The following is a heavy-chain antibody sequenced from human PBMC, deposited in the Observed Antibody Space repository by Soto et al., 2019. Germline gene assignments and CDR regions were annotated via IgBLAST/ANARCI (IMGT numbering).Heavy chain of an antibody. Sequence: SVEIGCTASGGSFSIYAISWVRQDTGQGLEWMGGIIPIFGTANYAQKFQGRVTITADESTSTAYMELSSLRSEDTAVYYCARDLDGGNSYAFDIWDQGTMVTVSS. D-gene: IGHD2-21*02. V-gene: IGHV1-69*13. J-gene: IGHJ3*02. CDR1: GGSFSIYA. CDR3: ARDLDGGNSYAFDI. CDR2: IIPIFGTA.